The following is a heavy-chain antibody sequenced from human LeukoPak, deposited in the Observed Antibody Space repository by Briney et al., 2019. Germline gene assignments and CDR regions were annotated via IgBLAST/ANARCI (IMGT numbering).Heavy chain of an antibody. D-gene: IGHD6-13*01. CDR1: GGSISSYY. CDR3: ARDLGGKAAAAVFDY. CDR2: IYYSGST. V-gene: IGHV4-59*01. J-gene: IGHJ4*02. Sequence: SETLSLTCTGSGGSISSYYWSWLRQPPGKGLEWIGYIYYSGSTNYNPSLKSRVTISVDTSKNQFSLKLSSVTAADTTVYYCARDLGGKAAAAVFDYWGQGTLVTVSS.